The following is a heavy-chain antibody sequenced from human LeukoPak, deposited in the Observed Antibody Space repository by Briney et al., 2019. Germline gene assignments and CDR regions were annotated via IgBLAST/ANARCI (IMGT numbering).Heavy chain of an antibody. V-gene: IGHV1-58*01. D-gene: IGHD2-2*01. CDR3: AGYCSSTSCHEPLHDY. J-gene: IGHJ4*02. Sequence: ASVKVSCKASGFTFTSSAVQWVRQARGQRLEWIGWIVVGSGNTNYAQKFQERVTITRDMSTSTAYMELSSMRSEDTAVYYCAGYCSSTSCHEPLHDYWGQGTLVTVSS. CDR1: GFTFTSSA. CDR2: IVVGSGNT.